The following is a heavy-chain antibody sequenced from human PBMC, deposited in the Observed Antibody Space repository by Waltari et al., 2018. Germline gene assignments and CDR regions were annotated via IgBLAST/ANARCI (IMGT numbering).Heavy chain of an antibody. D-gene: IGHD1-1*01. CDR1: GYTFTKDY. Sequence: QVNLVQSGAEVKKPGASVRVSCKASGYTFTKDYIHWVRQAPGQGLEWMGRINPKSGDANYTQPFQGRVIMTRDTSINTAYLEVTGLTSDDTAIFYCATANILGIGTFDYWGQGTLVSVSS. V-gene: IGHV1-2*06. CDR2: INPKSGDA. CDR3: ATANILGIGTFDY. J-gene: IGHJ4*02.